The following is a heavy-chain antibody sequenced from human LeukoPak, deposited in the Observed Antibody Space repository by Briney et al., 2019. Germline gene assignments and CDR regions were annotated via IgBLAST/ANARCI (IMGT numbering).Heavy chain of an antibody. CDR2: IRYDGSNK. J-gene: IGHJ4*02. CDR3: AKALGFGKDWLANY. V-gene: IGHV3-30*02. D-gene: IGHD6-19*01. Sequence: QSGGSLRLSCAASGFTVSDNYMSWVRQAPGKGLEWVAFIRYDGSNKYYADSVKGRFTISRDNSKNTLYLQMNSLRAEDTAVYYCAKALGFGKDWLANYWGQGTLVTVSS. CDR1: GFTVSDNY.